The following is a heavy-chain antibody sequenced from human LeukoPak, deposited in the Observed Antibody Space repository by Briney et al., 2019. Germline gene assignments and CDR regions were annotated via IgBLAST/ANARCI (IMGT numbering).Heavy chain of an antibody. J-gene: IGHJ4*02. Sequence: PGGSLRLSCAASGFTFSSYGMHWARQAPGKGLEWVAVIWYDGSNKYYADSVKGRFTISRDNSKNTLYLQMNSLRAEDTAVYYCARDQNYDSSGYYDYWGQGTLVTVSS. V-gene: IGHV3-33*01. CDR1: GFTFSSYG. D-gene: IGHD3-22*01. CDR3: ARDQNYDSSGYYDY. CDR2: IWYDGSNK.